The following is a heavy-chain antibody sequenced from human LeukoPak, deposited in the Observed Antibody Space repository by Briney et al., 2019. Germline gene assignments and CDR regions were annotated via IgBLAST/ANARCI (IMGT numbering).Heavy chain of an antibody. D-gene: IGHD2-2*01. J-gene: IGHJ4*02. CDR1: GYTFTSYG. V-gene: IGHV1-18*01. CDR2: ISAYNGNT. CDR3: ARALGDIVVVPVDY. Sequence: GASVKVSCKASGYTFTSYGISWVRQAPGQGLEWMGWISAYNGNTNYAQKLQGRVTMTTDTSTSTAYMELRSLRSDDTAVYYCARALGDIVVVPVDYWDQGTLVTVSS.